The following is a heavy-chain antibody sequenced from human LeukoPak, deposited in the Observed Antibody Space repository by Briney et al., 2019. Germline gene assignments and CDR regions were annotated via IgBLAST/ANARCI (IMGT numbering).Heavy chain of an antibody. J-gene: IGHJ6*02. D-gene: IGHD2-8*01. V-gene: IGHV3-11*01. CDR2: ISNSGTTV. CDR3: ALGTINKDYYFGMDV. Sequence: PGGSLRLSCAASGFTFSDYYMTWLRQAPGKGLEWLSYISNSGTTVFYADSVKGRFTVSRDNAKRPLYLQIESLRDDDTAVYHCALGTINKDYYFGMDVWGQGTTVTVSS. CDR1: GFTFSDYY.